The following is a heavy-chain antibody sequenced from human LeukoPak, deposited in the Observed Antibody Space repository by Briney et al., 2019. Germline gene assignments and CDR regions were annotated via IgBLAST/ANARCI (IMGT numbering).Heavy chain of an antibody. V-gene: IGHV3-23*01. J-gene: IGHJ4*02. CDR1: GFKFSDHY. CDR3: AKGRGYCTGGSCYSDY. D-gene: IGHD2-15*01. CDR2: ISGSDGST. Sequence: GSLRPSCAASGFKFSDHYIDWVRQAPGKGLEWVSTISGSDGSTYYADSVKGRFTISRDNSKNTLYLQMNSLRVEDTAIYYCAKGRGYCTGGSCYSDYWGQGTLVTVSS.